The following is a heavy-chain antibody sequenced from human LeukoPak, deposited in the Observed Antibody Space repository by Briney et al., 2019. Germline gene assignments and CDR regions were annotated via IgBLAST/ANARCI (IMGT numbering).Heavy chain of an antibody. D-gene: IGHD2-2*01. CDR2: ISAYNGNT. V-gene: IGHV1-18*01. CDR1: GYTFTSYG. CDR3: ARDYAPFIVVVSAANFDY. Sequence: ASVKVSCKASGYTFTSYGISWVRQAPGQGLEWMGWISAYNGNTNYAQKLQGRVTMTTDTSTSTAYMELRSLRSDDTAVYYCARDYAPFIVVVSAANFDYWGQGTLVTVSS. J-gene: IGHJ4*02.